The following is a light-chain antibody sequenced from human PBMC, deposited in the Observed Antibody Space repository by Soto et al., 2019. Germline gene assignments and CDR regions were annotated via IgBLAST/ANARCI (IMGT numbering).Light chain of an antibody. CDR1: QSVGSA. CDR3: QQYKNWPPLT. V-gene: IGKV3-15*01. CDR2: GAS. J-gene: IGKJ4*01. Sequence: EIVMTQSPATLSVSPGETATLSCRASQSVGSAVAWYQHKPGQAPRLLIVGASIRATGVPGRFSGGGSGTEFTPTNSSLQYEAFAVYYCQQYKNWPPLTFGGGTTVEIK.